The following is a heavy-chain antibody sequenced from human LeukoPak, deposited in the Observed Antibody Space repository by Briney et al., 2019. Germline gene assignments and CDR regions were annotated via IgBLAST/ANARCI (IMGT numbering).Heavy chain of an antibody. CDR3: AKVPATKSFDS. CDR2: ISGSGENS. CDR1: GFTFSSSA. Sequence: EGSLRLSCAASGFTFSSSAVSWVRQAPGRGLEWVSAISGSGENSHYADSVRGRFTISRDNSKDTLYLQMNSLRVEDTAVYYCAKVPATKSFDSWGQGTLVTVSS. V-gene: IGHV3-23*01. J-gene: IGHJ4*02. D-gene: IGHD1-7*01.